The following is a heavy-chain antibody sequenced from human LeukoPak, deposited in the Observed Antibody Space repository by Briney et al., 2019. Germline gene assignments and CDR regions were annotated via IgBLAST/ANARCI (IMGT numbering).Heavy chain of an antibody. J-gene: IGHJ4*02. CDR2: IRYDGSDK. CDR3: AKDYDFWSGYPRCYFDY. D-gene: IGHD3-3*01. CDR1: GFIFTDYG. V-gene: IGHV3-30*02. Sequence: GGSLGLSCAASGFIFTDYGVHWVRQAPGKGLEWLTFIRYDGSDKYYADSVKGRFTISRDNSKNTLYLQMNSLRAEDTAVYYCAKDYDFWSGYPRCYFDYWGQGTLVTVSS.